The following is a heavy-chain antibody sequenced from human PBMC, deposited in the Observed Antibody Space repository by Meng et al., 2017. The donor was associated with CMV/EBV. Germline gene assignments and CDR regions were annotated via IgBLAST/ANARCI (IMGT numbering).Heavy chain of an antibody. CDR2: IYYSGST. CDR3: ARVMGPNRTPYYFDY. CDR1: GGSISSGDYY. Sequence: VVPEAAGPGVVKPSQTLSLTCTVSGGSISSGDYYWSWIRQPPGKGLEWIGYIYYSGSTYYNPSLKSRVTISVDTSKNQFSLKLSSVTAADTAVYYCARVMGPNRTPYYFDYWGQGTLVTVSS. D-gene: IGHD1-14*01. V-gene: IGHV4-30-4*08. J-gene: IGHJ4*02.